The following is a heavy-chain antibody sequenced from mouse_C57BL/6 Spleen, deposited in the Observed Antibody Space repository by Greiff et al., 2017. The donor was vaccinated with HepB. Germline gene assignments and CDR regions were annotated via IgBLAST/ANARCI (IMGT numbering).Heavy chain of an antibody. CDR2: ISGGGGNT. V-gene: IGHV5-9*01. J-gene: IGHJ4*01. Sequence: DVQLVESGGGLVKPGGSLKLSCAASGFTFSSYTMSWVRQTPEKRLEWVATISGGGGNTYYPDSVKGRFTISRDNAKNTLYLQMSSLRSEDTALYYCARCGNFYYAMDYWGQGTSVTVSS. D-gene: IGHD2-1*01. CDR1: GFTFSSYT. CDR3: ARCGNFYYAMDY.